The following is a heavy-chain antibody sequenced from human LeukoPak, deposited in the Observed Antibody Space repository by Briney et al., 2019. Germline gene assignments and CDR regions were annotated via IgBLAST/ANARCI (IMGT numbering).Heavy chain of an antibody. CDR3: AKEYGRTGYSSSWWYYFDY. J-gene: IGHJ4*02. CDR1: GFTFSSYG. V-gene: IGHV3-33*06. Sequence: PGRSLRLSCAASGFTFSSYGMHWVRQAPGKGLEWVAVIWYDGSNKYYADSVKGRFTISRDNSKNTLYLQMNSLRAEDTAVYYCAKEYGRTGYSSSWWYYFDYWGQGTLVTVSS. CDR2: IWYDGSNK. D-gene: IGHD6-13*01.